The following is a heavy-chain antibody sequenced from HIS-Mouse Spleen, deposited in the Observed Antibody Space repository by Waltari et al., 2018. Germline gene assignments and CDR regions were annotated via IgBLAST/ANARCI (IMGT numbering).Heavy chain of an antibody. CDR1: GFTFDDYA. J-gene: IGHJ4*02. CDR2: ISWNRGSI. Sequence: EVQLVESVGGLVQPGRSLRLSCAASGFTFDDYAMHWVRQAPGKGLEWVSGISWNRGSIGYADSVKGRFTISRDNAKNSLYLQMNSLRAEDTALYYCAKDLRPAYSSSPYFDYWGQGTLVTVSS. V-gene: IGHV3-9*01. CDR3: AKDLRPAYSSSPYFDY. D-gene: IGHD6-6*01.